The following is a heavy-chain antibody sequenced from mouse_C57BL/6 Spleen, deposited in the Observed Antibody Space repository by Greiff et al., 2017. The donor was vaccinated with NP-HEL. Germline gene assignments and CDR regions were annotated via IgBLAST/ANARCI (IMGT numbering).Heavy chain of an antibody. V-gene: IGHV1-26*01. Sequence: VQLQQSGPELVKPGASVKISCKASGYTFTDYYMNWVKQSHGKSLEWIGDINPNNGGTSYNQKFKGKATLTVDKSSSTAYMELRSLTSEDSAVYYCARWLRSYWGQGTTLTVSS. CDR1: GYTFTDYY. D-gene: IGHD2-2*01. CDR3: ARWLRSY. CDR2: INPNNGGT. J-gene: IGHJ2*01.